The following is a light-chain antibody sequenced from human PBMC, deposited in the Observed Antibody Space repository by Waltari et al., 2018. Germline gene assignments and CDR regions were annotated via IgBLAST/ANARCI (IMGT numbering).Light chain of an antibody. J-gene: IGLJ2*01. CDR3: CSFATNSIVI. V-gene: IGLV2-23*02. CDR1: GSAVGSYNL. CDR2: EVN. Sequence: QSALTQPASVSGYPGQSIPISCSGTGSAVGSYNLFSWYQQHPGKAPKLIIYEVNMRPSGVSDRFSGSKSGVTASLTISGLQAEDEAVYFCCSFATNSIVIFGGGTKLTVL.